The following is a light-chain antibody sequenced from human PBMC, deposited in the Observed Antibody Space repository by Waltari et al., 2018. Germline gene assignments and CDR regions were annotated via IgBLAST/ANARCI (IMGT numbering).Light chain of an antibody. V-gene: IGLV3-1*01. CDR3: QVWDSSTEV. CDR2: QDV. CDR1: KLGERS. J-gene: IGLJ2*01. Sequence: SYDLTQPPSVSVSPGQTASIIGSGDKLGERSASWYQQKAGQSPMLVIFQDVKRPSGIPERFSGSNSGNTATLTISGTQAMDEADYYCQVWDSSTEVFGGGTKLTVL.